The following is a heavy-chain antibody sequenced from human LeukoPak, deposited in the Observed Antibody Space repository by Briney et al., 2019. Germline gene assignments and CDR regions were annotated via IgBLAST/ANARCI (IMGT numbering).Heavy chain of an antibody. CDR2: IKQDGSEK. CDR3: ARDGRHSSGFNYYYYYYMDV. Sequence: GGSLRLSCAASGFTFDDYGMSWVRQAPGKGLEWVANIKQDGSEKYYVGSVKGRFTISRDNAENSLYLQMNSLRAEDTAVYYCARDGRHSSGFNYYYYYYMDVWGKGTTVTVSS. D-gene: IGHD3-22*01. CDR1: GFTFDDYG. J-gene: IGHJ6*03. V-gene: IGHV3-7*01.